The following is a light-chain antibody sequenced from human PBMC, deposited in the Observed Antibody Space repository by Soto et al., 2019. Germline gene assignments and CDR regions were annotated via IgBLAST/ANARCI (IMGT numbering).Light chain of an antibody. CDR3: GTWDTSLSAVV. J-gene: IGLJ2*01. CDR2: DNN. V-gene: IGLV1-51*01. CDR1: SSNIGNNY. Sequence: QSVLTQPPSVSAAPGQKVTISCSGSSSNIGNNYVSWYQQVPGTAPKLLIYDNNKRHSRVPDRFSGSKSGTSATLGITGLQTGDEADFYCGTWDTSLSAVVFGGGTKLTVL.